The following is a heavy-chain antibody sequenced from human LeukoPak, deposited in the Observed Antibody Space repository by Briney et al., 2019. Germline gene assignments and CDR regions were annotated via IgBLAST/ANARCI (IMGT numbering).Heavy chain of an antibody. J-gene: IGHJ4*02. D-gene: IGHD3-3*01. Sequence: ASVKVSCKASGYTFTSYDINWVRQATGQGLEWMGWMNPNSGNTGYAQKFQGRVTMTRITSISTAYMELSSLRSEDTAVYYCARGRGYYDFWSGYYLDFDYWGQGTLVTVSS. CDR2: MNPNSGNT. CDR3: ARGRGYYDFWSGYYLDFDY. CDR1: GYTFTSYD. V-gene: IGHV1-8*01.